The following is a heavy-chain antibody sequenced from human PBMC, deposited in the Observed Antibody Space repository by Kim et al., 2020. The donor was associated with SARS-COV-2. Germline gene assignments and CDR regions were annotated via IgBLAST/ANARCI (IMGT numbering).Heavy chain of an antibody. CDR2: IYPGDSDT. Sequence: GESLKISCKGSGYSFTSYWIGWVRQMPGKGLEWMGIIYPGDSDTRYSPSFQGQVTISADKSISTAYLQWSSLKASDTAMYYCARLFTYYDSSGQENFDYWGQGTLVTVSS. D-gene: IGHD3-22*01. J-gene: IGHJ4*02. CDR1: GYSFTSYW. V-gene: IGHV5-51*01. CDR3: ARLFTYYDSSGQENFDY.